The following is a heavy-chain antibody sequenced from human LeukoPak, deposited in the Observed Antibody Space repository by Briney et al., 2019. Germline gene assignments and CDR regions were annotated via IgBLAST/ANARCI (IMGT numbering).Heavy chain of an antibody. J-gene: IGHJ4*02. CDR2: VSSHGVDK. Sequence: GGSLRLSCAASGFAFNSYAMHWVRQAPGKGLEWLAVVSSHGVDKFYADSVKGRFTISKDTSNNTLSLQMNSLGGDDTGVYYCARGSSGYYPLYYFDYWGQGTLVTVSS. D-gene: IGHD3-22*01. CDR1: GFAFNSYA. CDR3: ARGSSGYYPLYYFDY. V-gene: IGHV3-30*04.